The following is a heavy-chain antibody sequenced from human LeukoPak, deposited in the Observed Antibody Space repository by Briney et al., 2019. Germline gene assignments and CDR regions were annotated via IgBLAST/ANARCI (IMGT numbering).Heavy chain of an antibody. CDR3: ARCRGDSCYSGY. D-gene: IGHD2-15*01. CDR1: GFTFSTYS. V-gene: IGHV3-48*02. J-gene: IGHJ4*02. Sequence: GGSLRLSCAASGFTFSTYSMHWVRQAPGKGLEWVSYISRSGSTISYSDSVKGRFTISRDNAMNSLYLQMDSLRDEDTAVYYCARCRGDSCYSGYWGQGTLVTVSS. CDR2: ISRSGSTI.